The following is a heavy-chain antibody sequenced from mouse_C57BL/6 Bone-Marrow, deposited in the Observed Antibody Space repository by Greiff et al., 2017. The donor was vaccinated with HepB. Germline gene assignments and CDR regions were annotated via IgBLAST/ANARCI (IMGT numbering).Heavy chain of an antibody. CDR2: ISNGGGST. CDR3: ARNSYCSKYDAMDY. D-gene: IGHD2-5*01. CDR1: GFTFSDYY. J-gene: IGHJ4*01. V-gene: IGHV5-12*01. Sequence: EVQLVESGGGLVQPGGSLKLSCAASGFTFSDYYMYWVRQTPEKRLEWVAYISNGGGSTYYPDTVKGRFTISRDNAKNTPYLQMSRLESEDTAMYYCARNSYCSKYDAMDYWGQGTSVTVSS.